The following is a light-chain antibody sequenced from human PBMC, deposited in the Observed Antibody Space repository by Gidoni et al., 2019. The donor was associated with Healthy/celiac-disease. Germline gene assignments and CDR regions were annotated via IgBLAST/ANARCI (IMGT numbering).Light chain of an antibody. CDR3: CSYAGSSTWV. V-gene: IGLV2-23*01. J-gene: IGLJ2*01. Sequence: QSALTQPASASGSPGQPITISCTGTSSDVGSYNLVPWYQQPPGNAPTLMIYKGSKRSSGVSNRFSGSKPGNTASLTISGLQAEDEADYYCCSYAGSSTWVFGGGTKLTVL. CDR1: SSDVGSYNL. CDR2: KGS.